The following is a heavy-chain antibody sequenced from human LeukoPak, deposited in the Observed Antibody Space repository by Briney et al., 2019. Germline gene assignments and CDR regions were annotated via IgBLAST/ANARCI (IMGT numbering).Heavy chain of an antibody. Sequence: SETLSLTCAVSGGSISSGGYSWSWIRQPPGKGLEWIGYIYHSGSTYYYPSLKSRVTISVDRSKNQFSLKLSSVTAADTAVYYCARARGEFDLWGRGTLVTVSS. D-gene: IGHD3-16*01. CDR1: GGSISSGGYS. J-gene: IGHJ2*01. CDR3: ARARGEFDL. CDR2: IYHSGST. V-gene: IGHV4-30-2*01.